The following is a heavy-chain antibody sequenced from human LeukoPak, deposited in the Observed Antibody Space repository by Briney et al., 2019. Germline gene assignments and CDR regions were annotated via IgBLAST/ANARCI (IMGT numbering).Heavy chain of an antibody. J-gene: IGHJ4*02. CDR2: IYYSGST. CDR1: GGSISSYY. V-gene: IGHV4-59*08. CDR3: ARLYSSSWQIDY. D-gene: IGHD6-13*01. Sequence: SETLSLTCTVSGGSISSYYWSWIRQPPGKGLEWIGYIYYSGSTNYNPSLKSRVTISVDTSKNQFSLKLSSVTAADTVVYYCARLYSSSWQIDYWGQGTLVTVSS.